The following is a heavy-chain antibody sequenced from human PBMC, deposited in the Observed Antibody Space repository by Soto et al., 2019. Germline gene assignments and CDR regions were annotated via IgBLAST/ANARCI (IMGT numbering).Heavy chain of an antibody. V-gene: IGHV1-8*01. D-gene: IGHD3-3*01. J-gene: IGHJ6*03. Sequence: ASVKVSCKASGYTFTSYYINWVRQATGQGLEWMGWMNPNSGNTGYAQKFQGRVTMTRNTSISTAYMELSSLRSEDTAVYYCARGVYDFWSGYLYYYYYMDVWGKGTTVTVSS. CDR3: ARGVYDFWSGYLYYYYYMDV. CDR2: MNPNSGNT. CDR1: GYTFTSYY.